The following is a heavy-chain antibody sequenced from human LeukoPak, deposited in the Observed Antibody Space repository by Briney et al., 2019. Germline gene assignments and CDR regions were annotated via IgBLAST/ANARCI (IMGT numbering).Heavy chain of an antibody. CDR3: ARWSGAQLSTHIVGAANAFDI. J-gene: IGHJ3*02. D-gene: IGHD1-26*01. CDR2: INPSGGST. V-gene: IGHV1-46*01. Sequence: GASVKVSCKASGYTFTSYYMHWVRQAPGQGLEWMGTINPSGGSTSYAQKFQGRVTMTRDMSTSTVYMELSSLRSEDTAVYYCARWSGAQLSTHIVGAANAFDIWGQGTMVTVSS. CDR1: GYTFTSYY.